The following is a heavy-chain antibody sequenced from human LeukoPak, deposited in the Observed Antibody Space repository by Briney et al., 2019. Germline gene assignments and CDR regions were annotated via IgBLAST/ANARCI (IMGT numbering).Heavy chain of an antibody. CDR2: IYSGGST. Sequence: PGGSLRLSCAASGFTVSSNYMSWVRQAPGKGLEWVSVIYSGGSTYYADSVKGRFTISRDNSKNTLYLQMNSLRAEDTAVYYCARALMVRGVSLVAFDIWGQGTLVTVSS. J-gene: IGHJ3*02. CDR3: ARALMVRGVSLVAFDI. CDR1: GFTVSSNY. D-gene: IGHD3-10*01. V-gene: IGHV3-66*01.